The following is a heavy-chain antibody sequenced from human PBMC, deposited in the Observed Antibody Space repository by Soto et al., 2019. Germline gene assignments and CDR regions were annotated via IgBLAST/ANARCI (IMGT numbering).Heavy chain of an antibody. J-gene: IGHJ5*01. CDR3: AWVLRYFHMYNWFDS. CDR1: GGTVSGYA. CDR2: IVPIFGRT. Sequence: QVQLVQSGAEVKKPGSSVKVSCKASGGTVSGYAIIWVRQAPGQGLEWIGGIVPIFGRTNYAQKFQGRVTITADDSTNAAYMELGSLRSKDTALYYCAWVLRYFHMYNWFDSWGQGTLVTVSS. V-gene: IGHV1-69*01. D-gene: IGHD3-9*01.